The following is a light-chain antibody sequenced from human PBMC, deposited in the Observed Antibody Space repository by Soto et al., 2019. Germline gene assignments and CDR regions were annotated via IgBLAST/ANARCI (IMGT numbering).Light chain of an antibody. V-gene: IGKV3-11*01. J-gene: IGKJ1*01. CDR1: QSVSSY. Sequence: EIVLTQSPAILSMSPGERATLSCRASQSVSSYFAWYQQKPGQAPRLLIYDASNRATGVPARFSGSGSGTDFTLTISSLEPEDFAVYYCQQRRYWPVTFGQGTKVAI. CDR2: DAS. CDR3: QQRRYWPVT.